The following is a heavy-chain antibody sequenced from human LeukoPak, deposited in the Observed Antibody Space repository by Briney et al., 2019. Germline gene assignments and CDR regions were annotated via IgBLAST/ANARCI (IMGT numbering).Heavy chain of an antibody. CDR3: TTLTTYNWNDY. V-gene: IGHV3-15*01. Sequence: GGSLRLSCAASGFTFSNAWMSWVRQAPGKGLEWVGRIKSKTDGGTTDYAAPVKGRFTISRDDSKNTLYLQMNSLKTEDTGVYYCTTLTTYNWNDYWGQGTLVTVSS. J-gene: IGHJ4*02. CDR2: IKSKTDGGTT. D-gene: IGHD1-1*01. CDR1: GFTFSNAW.